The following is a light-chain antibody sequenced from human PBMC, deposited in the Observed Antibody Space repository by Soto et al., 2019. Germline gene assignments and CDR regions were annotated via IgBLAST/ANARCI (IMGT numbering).Light chain of an antibody. CDR3: QQYNSYGT. V-gene: IGKV1-5*03. Sequence: DIPMTQSPSTLSASVGDRVTITCRASQSISSWLAWYQQKPGKAPKLLIYKASSLESGVPSRFSGSGSGTEFTLTISSLQADDFATYYCQQYNSYGTFGQGTKVEIK. CDR1: QSISSW. J-gene: IGKJ1*01. CDR2: KAS.